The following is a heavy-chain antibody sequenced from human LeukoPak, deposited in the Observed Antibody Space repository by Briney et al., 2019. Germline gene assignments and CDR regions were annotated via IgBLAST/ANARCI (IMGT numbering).Heavy chain of an antibody. J-gene: IGHJ6*03. Sequence: ASVKVSCKASGYTFTSYGISWVRQAPGQGLEWMGWISAYNGNTNYAQKLQGRVTITTDESTSTAYMELSSLRSEDTAVYYCATGPYDFWSGYPYYYYYMDVWGKGTTVTVSS. V-gene: IGHV1-18*01. CDR1: GYTFTSYG. CDR2: ISAYNGNT. D-gene: IGHD3-3*01. CDR3: ATGPYDFWSGYPYYYYYMDV.